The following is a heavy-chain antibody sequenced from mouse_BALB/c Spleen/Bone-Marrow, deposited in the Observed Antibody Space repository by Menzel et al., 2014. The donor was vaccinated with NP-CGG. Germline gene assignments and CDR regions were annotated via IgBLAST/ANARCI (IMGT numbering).Heavy chain of an antibody. D-gene: IGHD2-3*01. Sequence: EVKLMESGGGLVKPGGSLKLSCAASGFTFSDYYMYWVRQTPEKRLEWVATISDGDTYTYYSDSVKGRFTISRDNARNNLYLQMSSLKSEDTAMYYCARDKGGYYVGGFAYWGQGTLVTVSA. CDR3: ARDKGGYYVGGFAY. CDR2: ISDGDTYT. CDR1: GFTFSDYY. J-gene: IGHJ3*01. V-gene: IGHV5-4*02.